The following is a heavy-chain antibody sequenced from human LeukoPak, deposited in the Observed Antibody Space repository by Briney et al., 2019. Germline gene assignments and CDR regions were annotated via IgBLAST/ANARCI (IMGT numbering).Heavy chain of an antibody. CDR2: INHSGST. CDR1: GGSFSGYY. J-gene: IGHJ4*02. D-gene: IGHD6-6*01. V-gene: IGHV4-34*01. Sequence: PSETLSLTCAVYGGSFSGYYWSWIRQPPGKGLEWIGEINHSGSTNYNPSLKSRVTISVDTSKNQFSLKLSSVTAADAAVYYCARARIAARRSYFDYWGQGTLVTVSS. CDR3: ARARIAARRSYFDY.